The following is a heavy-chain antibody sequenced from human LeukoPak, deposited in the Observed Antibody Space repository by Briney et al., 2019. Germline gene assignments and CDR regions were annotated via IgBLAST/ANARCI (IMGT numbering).Heavy chain of an antibody. CDR3: ARGPVVPAAPPGFGGSRFYYGMDV. Sequence: ASVKVSCKASGGTFSSYAISWVRQAPGQGLEWMGGIIPIFGTANYAQKFQGRVTITADESTSTAHMELSSLRSEDTAVYYCARGPVVPAAPPGFGGSRFYYGMDVWGKGTTVTVSS. D-gene: IGHD2-2*01. CDR1: GGTFSSYA. V-gene: IGHV1-69*13. J-gene: IGHJ6*04. CDR2: IIPIFGTA.